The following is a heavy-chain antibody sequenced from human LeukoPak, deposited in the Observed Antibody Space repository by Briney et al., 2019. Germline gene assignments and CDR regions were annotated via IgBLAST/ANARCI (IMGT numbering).Heavy chain of an antibody. D-gene: IGHD2-2*02. CDR2: IYTSGST. J-gene: IGHJ6*03. CDR1: GGSISSYY. CDR3: ARDLKGSVPAAIGKYYYYYMDV. Sequence: KPSETLPLTCTVSGGSISSYYWSWIRQPAGKGLEWIGRIYTSGSTNYNPSLKSRVTMSVDTSKNQFSLKLSSVTAADTAVYYCARDLKGSVPAAIGKYYYYYMDVWGKGTTVTVSS. V-gene: IGHV4-4*07.